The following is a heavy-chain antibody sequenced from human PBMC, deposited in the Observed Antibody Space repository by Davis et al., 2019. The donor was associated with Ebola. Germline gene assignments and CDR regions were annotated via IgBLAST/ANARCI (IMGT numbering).Heavy chain of an antibody. CDR1: GGSISSGGYY. CDR3: ARVVYVMAAGMFDL. Sequence: SETLSLTCTVSGGSISSGGYYWSWIRQHPGKVLEWIGYIYYSGSTYYNSSLKSRVTIAVNTSKNQFSLTLSSVTAADTAVYYCARVVYVMAAGMFDLWGQGSPVTVSS. CDR2: IYYSGST. J-gene: IGHJ5*02. D-gene: IGHD2/OR15-2a*01. V-gene: IGHV4-31*03.